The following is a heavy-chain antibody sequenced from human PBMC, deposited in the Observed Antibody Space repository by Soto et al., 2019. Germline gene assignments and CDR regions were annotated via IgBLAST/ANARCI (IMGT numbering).Heavy chain of an antibody. Sequence: PGGSLRLSCAASGFICTSYDMSWVRQAPGKGLEWVSTILVGGSTHYEDSVKGWFTISRDRSKNTLYLQMNSLTAGDTAVYYCAKATATGGGAFDICGQGTMVTVSS. CDR1: GFICTSYD. CDR3: AKATATGGGAFDI. J-gene: IGHJ3*02. V-gene: IGHV3-23*01. CDR2: ILVGGST. D-gene: IGHD2-8*02.